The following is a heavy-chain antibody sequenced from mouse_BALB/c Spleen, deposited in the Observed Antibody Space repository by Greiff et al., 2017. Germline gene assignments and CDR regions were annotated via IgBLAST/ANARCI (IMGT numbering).Heavy chain of an antibody. CDR2: ISSGGSYT. V-gene: IGHV5-6-4*01. CDR3: TRDIGDYDGAWFAY. CDR1: GFTFSSYT. Sequence: EVQGVESGGGLVKPGGSLKLSCAASGFTFSSYTMSWVRQTPEKRLEWVATISSGGSYTYYPDSVKGRFTISRDNAKNTLYLQMSSLKSEDTAMYYCTRDIGDYDGAWFAYWGQGTLVTVSA. D-gene: IGHD2-4*01. J-gene: IGHJ3*01.